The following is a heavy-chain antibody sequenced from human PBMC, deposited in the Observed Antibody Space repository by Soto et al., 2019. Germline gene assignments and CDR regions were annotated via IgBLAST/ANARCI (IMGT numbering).Heavy chain of an antibody. CDR2: IYTSGST. Sequence: SETLSLTCTVSNGSISGYYWSWIRQPAGKGLEWIGRIYTSGSTNYNPSLKSRVTMSVDTSKNQFSLKLSSVTAADTAVYYCARDSSGLEAPPNKNIWFDPWGQGTLVTVSS. CDR1: NGSISGYY. CDR3: ARDSSGLEAPPNKNIWFDP. D-gene: IGHD6-19*01. V-gene: IGHV4-4*07. J-gene: IGHJ5*02.